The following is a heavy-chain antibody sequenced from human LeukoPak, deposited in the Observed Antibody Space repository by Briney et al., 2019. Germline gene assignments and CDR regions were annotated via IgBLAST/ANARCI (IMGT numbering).Heavy chain of an antibody. CDR3: VRADIVRLGELSHFDY. CDR2: ISAYNGNT. J-gene: IGHJ4*02. D-gene: IGHD3-16*02. CDR1: GYTFTSYG. Sequence: ASVKVSCKASGYTFTSYGINWVRQAPGQGLEWMGWISAYNGNTNYAQKLQGRVTMTTDTSTSTAYMELRSLRSDDTAVYYCVRADIVRLGELSHFDYWGQGTLVTVSS. V-gene: IGHV1-18*01.